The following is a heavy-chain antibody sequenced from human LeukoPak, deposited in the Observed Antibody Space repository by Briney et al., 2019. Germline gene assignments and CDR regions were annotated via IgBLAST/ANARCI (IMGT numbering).Heavy chain of an antibody. CDR2: IIPTFGTT. J-gene: IGHJ6*02. CDR1: RGSLKINA. D-gene: IGHD2-2*01. V-gene: IGHV1-69*13. CDR3: GVPAAMPGYYGMDV. Sequence: SVKVSCTASRGSLKINAIGWVRQAPGQGLEWVGGIIPTFGTTETAQKFQGRVTITADESTSTAYMELSSLRSEDTAVYYCGVPAAMPGYYGMDVWGQGTTVTVSS.